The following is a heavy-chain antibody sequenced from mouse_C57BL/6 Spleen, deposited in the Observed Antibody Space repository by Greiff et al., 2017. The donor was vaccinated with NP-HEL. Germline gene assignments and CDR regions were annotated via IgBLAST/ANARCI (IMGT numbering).Heavy chain of an antibody. V-gene: IGHV5-6*01. J-gene: IGHJ3*01. CDR2: ISSGGSYT. CDR3: ARDGSSSLAY. D-gene: IGHD1-1*01. Sequence: EVQVVESGGDLVKPGGSLKLSCAASGFTFSSYGMSWVRQTPDKRLEWVATISSGGSYTYYPDSVKGRFTISRDNAKNTLYLQMSSLKSEDTAMYYCARDGSSSLAYWGQGSLVTVSA. CDR1: GFTFSSYG.